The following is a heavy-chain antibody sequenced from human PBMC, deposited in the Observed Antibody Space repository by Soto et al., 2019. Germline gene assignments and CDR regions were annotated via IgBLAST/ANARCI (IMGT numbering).Heavy chain of an antibody. V-gene: IGHV5-51*01. CDR2: IYPGDSDT. D-gene: IGHD3-10*01. CDR1: GYSFTSYW. J-gene: IGHJ4*02. CDR3: ARIITMVRGVPMYYFDY. Sequence: GESLKISCKGSGYSFTSYWIGWVRQMPGKGLEWMGIIYPGDSDTRYSPSFQGQVTISADKSISTAYLQWSSLKASDTAMYYCARIITMVRGVPMYYFDYWGQGTLVPVSS.